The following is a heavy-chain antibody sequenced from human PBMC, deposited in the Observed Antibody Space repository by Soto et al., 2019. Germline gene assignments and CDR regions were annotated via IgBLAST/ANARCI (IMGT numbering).Heavy chain of an antibody. J-gene: IGHJ4*02. D-gene: IGHD2-15*01. V-gene: IGHV3-23*04. CDR1: GFTFSSYG. CDR3: AKDGERGGNPPNFDY. Sequence: VQLVESGGGVVQPGRSLRLSCAASGFTFSSYGMHWVRQAPGKGLEWVSAISGSGGSTYYADSVKGRFTISRDNSKNTLYLQMNSLRAEDTAVYYCAKDGERGGNPPNFDYWGQGTLVTVSS. CDR2: ISGSGGST.